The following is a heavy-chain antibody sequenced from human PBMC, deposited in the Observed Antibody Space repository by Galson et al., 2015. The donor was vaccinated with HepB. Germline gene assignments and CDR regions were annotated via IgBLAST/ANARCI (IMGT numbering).Heavy chain of an antibody. D-gene: IGHD6-19*01. Sequence: SLRLSCAASGFTFSSYAMHWVRQAPGKGLEWVAVISYDGSNKYYADSVKGRFTISRDNSKNTLYLQMNSLRAEDTAVYYCARDESIAVGSDAFDIWGQGTMVTVSS. J-gene: IGHJ3*02. CDR1: GFTFSSYA. CDR3: ARDESIAVGSDAFDI. V-gene: IGHV3-30-3*01. CDR2: ISYDGSNK.